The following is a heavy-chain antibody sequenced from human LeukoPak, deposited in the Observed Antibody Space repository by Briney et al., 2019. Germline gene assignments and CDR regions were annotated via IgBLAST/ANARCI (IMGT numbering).Heavy chain of an antibody. CDR1: GYTFTSYG. V-gene: IGHV1-18*01. CDR3: AREGVVVISTGSFDY. J-gene: IGHJ4*02. Sequence: ASVKVSCKASGYTFTSYGISWVRQAPGQGLEWMGWISAYNGYTNYAQKLQGRVTLTTDTSTSTAYMELRSLRSDDTAVYYCAREGVVVISTGSFDYWAREPWSPSPQ. D-gene: IGHD2-15*01. CDR2: ISAYNGYT.